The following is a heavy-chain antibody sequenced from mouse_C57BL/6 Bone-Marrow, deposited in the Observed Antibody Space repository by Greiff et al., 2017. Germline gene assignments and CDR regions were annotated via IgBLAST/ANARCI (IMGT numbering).Heavy chain of an antibody. V-gene: IGHV14-4*01. CDR3: TSYYYGTPFAY. Sequence: EVQLQQSGAELVRPGASVKLSCTASGFNIKDDYMHWVKQRPEQGLEWIGWIDPENGDTEYASKFQGKATITADTSSNTAYLQLSSLTSEDTAVYYCTSYYYGTPFAYWGQGTLVTVSA. D-gene: IGHD1-1*01. CDR1: GFNIKDDY. CDR2: IDPENGDT. J-gene: IGHJ3*01.